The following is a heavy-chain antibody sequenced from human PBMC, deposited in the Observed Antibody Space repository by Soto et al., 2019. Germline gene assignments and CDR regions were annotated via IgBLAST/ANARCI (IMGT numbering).Heavy chain of an antibody. D-gene: IGHD3-10*01. CDR1: GFTFSNYV. V-gene: IGHV3-33*01. J-gene: IGHJ6*02. CDR3: VRDGSPDRYYGMDV. Sequence: QVQLVESGGGVVQPGRSLRLSCVVSGFTFSNYVMYWVRQARGKGLEWVAVIWYDGSNKYYAGSVKGRFTISRDNSKNTLYLQMTSLRAEDTAVYYGVRDGSPDRYYGMDVWGQGTTVTVSS. CDR2: IWYDGSNK.